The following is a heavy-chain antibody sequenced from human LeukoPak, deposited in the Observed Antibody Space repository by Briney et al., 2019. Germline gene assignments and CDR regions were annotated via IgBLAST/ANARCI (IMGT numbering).Heavy chain of an antibody. CDR2: ISWNSGSI. CDR3: AKGGYSYGYFDY. V-gene: IGHV3-9*01. D-gene: IGHD5-18*01. J-gene: IGHJ4*02. CDR1: GFTFDDYA. Sequence: GRSLRPSCAASGFTFDDYAMHWVRQAPGKGLEWVSGISWNSGSIGYADSVKGRFTISRDNAKNSLYLQMNSLRAEDTALYYCAKGGYSYGYFDYWGQGTLVTVSS.